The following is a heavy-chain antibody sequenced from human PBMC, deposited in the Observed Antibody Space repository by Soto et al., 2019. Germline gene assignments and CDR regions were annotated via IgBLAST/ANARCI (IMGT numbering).Heavy chain of an antibody. D-gene: IGHD3-10*01. J-gene: IGHJ6*03. CDR1: GGSISSGGYY. CDR3: ARVLPPSDRPYYYYYYMDV. V-gene: IGHV4-31*03. Sequence: SETLSLTCTVSGGSISSGGYYWSWIRQHPGKGLEWIGYIYYSGSTYYNPSLKSRVTISVDTSKNQFSLKLSSVTAADTAVYYCARVLPPSDRPYYYYYYMDVWGKGTTVTVSS. CDR2: IYYSGST.